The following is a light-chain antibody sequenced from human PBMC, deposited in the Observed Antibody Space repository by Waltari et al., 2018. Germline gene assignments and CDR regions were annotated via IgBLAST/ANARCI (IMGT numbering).Light chain of an antibody. CDR2: EVS. CDR1: SNDVCGYGY. CDR3: SSHTSTVPHV. V-gene: IGLV2-14*01. J-gene: IGLJ1*01. Sequence: QSALTQPASVSGSPGQSVSISCTGPSNDVCGYGYVAWYQQFPGKAHKLMIYEVSLRPSGVSSRFSGSKSGNTASLTISGLQAEDEAVYYCSSHTSTVPHVFGTGTKVTVV.